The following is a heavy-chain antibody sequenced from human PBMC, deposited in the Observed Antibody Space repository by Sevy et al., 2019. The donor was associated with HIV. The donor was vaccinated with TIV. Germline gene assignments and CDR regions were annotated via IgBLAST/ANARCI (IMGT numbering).Heavy chain of an antibody. CDR1: GFLFSSYD. CDR2: ISQSGTTT. J-gene: IGHJ4*02. V-gene: IGHV3-48*03. D-gene: IGHD4-17*01. CDR3: ARDLPPSATTVAHFDY. Sequence: GGSLRLSCAASGFLFSSYDFNRVRQAPGKGLEWVSYISQSGTTTYSDSVRGRFTISRDNAKNSLYLQMNTLRAEDTAVYFCARDLPPSATTVAHFDYWGQGTLVTVSS.